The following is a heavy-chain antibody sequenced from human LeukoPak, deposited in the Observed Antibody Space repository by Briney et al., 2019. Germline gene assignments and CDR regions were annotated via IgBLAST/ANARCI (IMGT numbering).Heavy chain of an antibody. CDR3: AREVAHGGKSYYFDY. V-gene: IGHV4-59*01. J-gene: IGHJ4*02. Sequence: PSETLSLTCTLSGGSISSSYWSWIRQPPGKGLEWIWHIHYSGSTNYNPSLKSRVTISVDTSKNQFSLKLSSMTAADTAVYYCAREVAHGGKSYYFDYWGQGTLVTVSS. CDR1: GGSISSSY. D-gene: IGHD4-23*01. CDR2: IHYSGST.